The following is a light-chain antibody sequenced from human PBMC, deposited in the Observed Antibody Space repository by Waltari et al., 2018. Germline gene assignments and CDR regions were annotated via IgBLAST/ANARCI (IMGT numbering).Light chain of an antibody. CDR3: CSYAGGSTPWV. V-gene: IGLV2-23*02. CDR2: EVN. CDR1: SSDVGRYNL. J-gene: IGLJ3*02. Sequence: QSALTQPASVSGSPGQSITISCTGPSSDVGRYNLVSWYQQYPGKAPKLMIYEVNKRPSGVSHRFSGSKSGNTASLTISGLQAEDEADYYCCSYAGGSTPWVFGGGTKLTVL.